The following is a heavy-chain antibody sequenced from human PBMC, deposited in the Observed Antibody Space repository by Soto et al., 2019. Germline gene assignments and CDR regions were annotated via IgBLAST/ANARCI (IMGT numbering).Heavy chain of an antibody. CDR2: IWYDGSNK. V-gene: IGHV3-33*01. CDR3: ARDPNYGDYVAFDI. J-gene: IGHJ3*02. CDR1: GFTFSSYG. D-gene: IGHD4-17*01. Sequence: GGSLRLSCAASGFTFSSYGMHWVRQAPGKGLEWVAVIWYDGSNKYYADSVKGRFTISRDNSKNTLYLQMNSLRAEDTAVYYCARDPNYGDYVAFDIWGQGRMVTVSS.